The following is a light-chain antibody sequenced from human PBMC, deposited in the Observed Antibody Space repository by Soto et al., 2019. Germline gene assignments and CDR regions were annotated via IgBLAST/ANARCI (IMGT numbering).Light chain of an antibody. V-gene: IGLV2-14*03. CDR3: SSYASSRIYVI. Sequence: QSALIQPASVSGSPGQSMTISCTGTSSDVGANDFVSWYQQHPGKAPKLMIYDVNNRPSGVSNRFSGSKSGNTASLTISGLQAEDEADYYCSSYASSRIYVIFGGGTKLTVL. CDR1: SSDVGANDF. J-gene: IGLJ2*01. CDR2: DVN.